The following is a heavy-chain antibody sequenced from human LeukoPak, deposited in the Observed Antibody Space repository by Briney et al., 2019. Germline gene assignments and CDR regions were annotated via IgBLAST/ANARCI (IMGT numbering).Heavy chain of an antibody. J-gene: IGHJ4*02. Sequence: GGSLRLSCAASGFSFSVYEMHWVRQAPGKGLEWVSDISSSGTTTYYADSVKGRFTISRDNAKNSLYLQISSLRAEDTAVYYFTTLTVATNFDLWGQGTLVTVSS. CDR2: ISSSGTTT. D-gene: IGHD5-12*01. CDR1: GFSFSVYE. CDR3: TTLTVATNFDL. V-gene: IGHV3-48*03.